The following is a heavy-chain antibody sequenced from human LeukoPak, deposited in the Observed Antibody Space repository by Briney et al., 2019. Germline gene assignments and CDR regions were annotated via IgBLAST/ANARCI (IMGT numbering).Heavy chain of an antibody. CDR2: IYYSGST. CDR3: ARGFHYSNRFDAFDI. Sequence: PSETLSLTCTVSGGSISSYYWSWIRQPPGKGLEWIGYIYYSGSTNYNPSLKSRVTMSVDTSKNQFSLKLSSVTAADTAVYYCARGFHYSNRFDAFDIWGQGTMVTVSS. D-gene: IGHD2-15*01. V-gene: IGHV4-59*12. J-gene: IGHJ3*02. CDR1: GGSISSYY.